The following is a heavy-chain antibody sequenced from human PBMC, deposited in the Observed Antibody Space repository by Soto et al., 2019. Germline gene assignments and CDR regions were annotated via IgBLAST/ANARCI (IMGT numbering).Heavy chain of an antibody. CDR2: VIPIFGTA. CDR3: ARAGILRGYCSSTSCYGGAWFDP. Sequence: QVQLVQSGAEVKKPGSSVKVSCKASGGTFSSYAISWVRQAPGQGLEWMGGVIPIFGTANYAKKFQGRVTITADESTSTAYMELSSLRSEDTAVYYCARAGILRGYCSSTSCYGGAWFDPWGQGTLVTVSS. CDR1: GGTFSSYA. J-gene: IGHJ5*02. V-gene: IGHV1-69*01. D-gene: IGHD2-2*01.